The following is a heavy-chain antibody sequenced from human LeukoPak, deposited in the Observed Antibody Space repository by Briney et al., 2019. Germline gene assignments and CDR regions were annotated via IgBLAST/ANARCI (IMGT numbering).Heavy chain of an antibody. CDR2: IYYSGST. CDR1: GGSTSSSSYY. Sequence: PSETLSLTCTVSGGSTSSSSYYWGWIRQPPGKGLEWIGSIYYSGSTYYNPSLKSRVTISIDTSTNQFSLKLTSVTAADTALYYCSRHKDYWYFDLWGRGTLVTVSS. V-gene: IGHV4-39*07. J-gene: IGHJ2*01. CDR3: SRHKDYWYFDL.